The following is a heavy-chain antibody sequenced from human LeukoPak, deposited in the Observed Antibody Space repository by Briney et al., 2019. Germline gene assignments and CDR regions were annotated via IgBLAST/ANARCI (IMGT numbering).Heavy chain of an antibody. J-gene: IGHJ5*02. CDR3: ARDAPAAAGYNWFDP. V-gene: IGHV1-69*05. Sequence: ASVKVSCKASGGTFSSYAISWVRQAPGQGLGWMGGIIPIFGTANYAQKFQGRVTITTDESTSTAHMELSSLRSEDTAVYYCARDAPAAAGYNWFDPWGQGTLVTVSS. CDR1: GGTFSSYA. D-gene: IGHD6-13*01. CDR2: IIPIFGTA.